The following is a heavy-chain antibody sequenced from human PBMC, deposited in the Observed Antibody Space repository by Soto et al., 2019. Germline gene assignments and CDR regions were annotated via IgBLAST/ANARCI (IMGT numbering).Heavy chain of an antibody. CDR1: GFTFSSYS. CDR2: ISSSSYI. J-gene: IGHJ6*02. Sequence: GGSLRLSCAASGFTFSSYSMNWVRQAPGKGLEWVSSISSSSYIYYADSVKGRFTISRDNAKNSLYLQMNSLRADDTAVYYCAREDSSRHVGGMDVWGQGTTVTVSS. CDR3: AREDSSRHVGGMDV. D-gene: IGHD6-13*01. V-gene: IGHV3-21*04.